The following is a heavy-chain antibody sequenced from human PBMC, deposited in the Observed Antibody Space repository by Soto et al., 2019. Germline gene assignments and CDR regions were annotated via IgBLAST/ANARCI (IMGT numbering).Heavy chain of an antibody. J-gene: IGHJ4*02. Sequence: PGGSLRLSCAASGFSVTTYCMSWVRQAPGKGLEWVSLIYSGDVAHYAASVRGRFTISRANYKNALYLQMNSVSAEATAVYYCARGRVMDHAYFDYWGQGTLVTVSS. V-gene: IGHV3-53*01. D-gene: IGHD2-8*01. CDR1: GFSVTTYC. CDR2: IYSGDVA. CDR3: ARGRVMDHAYFDY.